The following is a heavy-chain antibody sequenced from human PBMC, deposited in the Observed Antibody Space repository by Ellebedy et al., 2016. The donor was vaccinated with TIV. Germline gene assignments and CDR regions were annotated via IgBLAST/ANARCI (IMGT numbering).Heavy chain of an antibody. J-gene: IGHJ4*02. CDR3: ARDGIERGWNYFDY. Sequence: SETLSLXXAVYGGSFSGYYWSWIRQPPGKGLEWIGYIYYSGSTNYNPSLKSRVTISVDTSKNQFSLKLSSVTAADTAVYYCARDGIERGWNYFDYWGQGTLVTVSS. CDR2: IYYSGST. V-gene: IGHV4-59*01. D-gene: IGHD1-26*01. CDR1: GGSFSGYY.